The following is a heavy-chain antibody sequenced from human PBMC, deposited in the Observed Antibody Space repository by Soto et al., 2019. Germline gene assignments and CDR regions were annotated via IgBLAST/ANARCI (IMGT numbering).Heavy chain of an antibody. CDR2: ISAYNGNT. CDR1: GYTFTSYC. D-gene: IGHD2-15*01. Sequence: ASVKVSCKASGYTFTSYCISWVLQAPGQGLEWMGWISAYNGNTNYAQKLQGRVTMTTDTSTSTAYMELRSLRSDDTAVYYCARDAVAASGASFDYWGQGTLVTVSS. J-gene: IGHJ4*02. CDR3: ARDAVAASGASFDY. V-gene: IGHV1-18*01.